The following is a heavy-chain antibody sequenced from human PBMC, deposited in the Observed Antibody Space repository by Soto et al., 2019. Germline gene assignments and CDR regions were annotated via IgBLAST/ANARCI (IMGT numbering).Heavy chain of an antibody. J-gene: IGHJ4*02. D-gene: IGHD1-1*01. Sequence: TLSLTCTVSGASITGSSYWSWIRQPAGKGLEWIGRFSLSGTTSYNPSLRSRVTMSADVSKNQFSLRLTSVTAADTALYYCARGMTTTGAPAWYYFDSWGQGTLVTVSS. CDR3: ARGMTTTGAPAWYYFDS. CDR2: FSLSGTT. V-gene: IGHV4-4*07. CDR1: GASITGSSY.